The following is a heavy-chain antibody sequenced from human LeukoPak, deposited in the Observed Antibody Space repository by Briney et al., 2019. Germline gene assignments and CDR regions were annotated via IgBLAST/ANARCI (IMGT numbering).Heavy chain of an antibody. CDR1: GFTFSSYW. V-gene: IGHV3-7*01. J-gene: IGHJ6*03. CDR3: ARVRIARRNDYYYYMDV. Sequence: LGGSLRLSCAASGFTFSSYWMSWVRPAPGKGLEWVANIKQDGSEKYYVDSVKGRFTISRDNAKNSLYLQMNSLRAEDTAVYYCARVRIARRNDYYYYMDVWGKGTTVTVSS. D-gene: IGHD2-15*01. CDR2: IKQDGSEK.